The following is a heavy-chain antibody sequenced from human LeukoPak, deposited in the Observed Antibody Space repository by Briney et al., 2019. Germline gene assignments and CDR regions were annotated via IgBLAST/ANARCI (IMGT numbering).Heavy chain of an antibody. V-gene: IGHV4-39*06. J-gene: IGHJ5*02. D-gene: IGHD3-10*01. CDR2: VYYSGST. Sequence: SDPLYLTFPLPGSPFVTLIYYGCGMPQPPGNALDPLKLVYYSGSTYYNPSLKSRVTISVDTSKDQFALKLSSVTAADTAVYYCPRGGYYGSGNDFRFDPWGQGTLVTVSS. CDR1: GSPFVTLIYY. CDR3: PRGGYYGSGNDFRFDP.